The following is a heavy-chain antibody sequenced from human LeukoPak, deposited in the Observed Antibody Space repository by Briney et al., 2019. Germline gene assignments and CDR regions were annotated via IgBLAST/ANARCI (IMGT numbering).Heavy chain of an antibody. D-gene: IGHD6-19*01. CDR3: ARANNSDWYADY. Sequence: SETLSLTCTVSGGSLSSSSYYWGWIRQPPGKGLEWIGSIYYSGSTYYNPSLKSRVTISVDTSKNQFSLKLSSVTAADTAVYYCARANNSDWYADYWGQGTLVTVSS. J-gene: IGHJ4*02. V-gene: IGHV4-39*07. CDR2: IYYSGST. CDR1: GGSLSSSSYY.